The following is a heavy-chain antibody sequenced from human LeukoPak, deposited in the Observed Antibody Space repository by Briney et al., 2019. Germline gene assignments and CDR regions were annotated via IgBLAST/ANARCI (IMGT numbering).Heavy chain of an antibody. J-gene: IGHJ3*02. V-gene: IGHV3-7*01. CDR2: IKQDGSEK. D-gene: IGHD2-15*01. CDR1: GFTFSSYW. CDR3: ARPDIVVVVVGAAFDI. Sequence: GGSLRLSCAASGFTFSSYWMSWVRQAPGKGLEWVANIKQDGSEKYYVDSVKGRFTISRDNAKNSLYLQMNSLSAEDTAVYYCARPDIVVVVVGAAFDIWGQGTMVTVSS.